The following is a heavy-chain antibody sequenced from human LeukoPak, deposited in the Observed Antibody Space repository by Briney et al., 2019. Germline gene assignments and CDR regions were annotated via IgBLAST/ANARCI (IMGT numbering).Heavy chain of an antibody. D-gene: IGHD3-10*01. Sequence: GGSLRLSCAASGFTFSDYYMSWIRQAPGKGLEWVSYISSSGSTIYYADSVKGRFTISRDNSKNTLYLQMNSLRAEDTAVYYCAKDGIETYYYDSGSYHYFDYWGQGTLVTVSS. CDR2: ISSSGSTI. CDR1: GFTFSDYY. J-gene: IGHJ4*02. V-gene: IGHV3-11*01. CDR3: AKDGIETYYYDSGSYHYFDY.